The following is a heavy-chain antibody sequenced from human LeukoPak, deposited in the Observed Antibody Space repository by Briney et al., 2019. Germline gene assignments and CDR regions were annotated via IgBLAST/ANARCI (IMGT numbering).Heavy chain of an antibody. CDR3: ARPGRWPHAFDI. CDR2: INHSGST. J-gene: IGHJ3*02. D-gene: IGHD2-15*01. V-gene: IGHV4-34*01. Sequence: PSETLSLTCAVYGGSFSDYYWSWIRQPPGKGLEWIGEINHSGSTNYNPSLKSRVTISVDTSKNQFSLKLSSVTAADTAVYYCARPGRWPHAFDIWGQGTMVTVSS. CDR1: GGSFSDYY.